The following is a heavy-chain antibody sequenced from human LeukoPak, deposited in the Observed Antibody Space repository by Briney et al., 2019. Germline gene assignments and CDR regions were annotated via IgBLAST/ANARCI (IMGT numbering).Heavy chain of an antibody. CDR1: GYTFTGYC. CDR2: INPNSGGT. CDR3: ARGADPFGIFLGFYYYYGMDV. D-gene: IGHD3-3*02. J-gene: IGHJ6*02. Sequence: ASVKVSCKASGYTFTGYCMHWVRQAPGQGLEWMGWINPNSGGTNYAQKFQGWVTMTRDTSISTAYMELSRLRSDDTAVYYCARGADPFGIFLGFYYYYGMDVWGQGTTVTVSS. V-gene: IGHV1-2*04.